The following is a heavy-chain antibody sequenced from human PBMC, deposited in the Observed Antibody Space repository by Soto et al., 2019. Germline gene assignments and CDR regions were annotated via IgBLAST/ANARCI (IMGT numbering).Heavy chain of an antibody. D-gene: IGHD3-16*01. CDR1: GGSISSSSYY. V-gene: IGHV4-39*01. J-gene: IGHJ6*03. Sequence: QLQLQESGPGLVKPSETLSLTCTVSGGSISSSSYYWGWIRQPPGKGLEWIGSIYYSGSTYYNPSLKSRVTISVDTSKNQFSLKLSSVTAADTAVYYCARQGGPDYYYYYMDVWGKGTTVTVSS. CDR3: ARQGGPDYYYYYMDV. CDR2: IYYSGST.